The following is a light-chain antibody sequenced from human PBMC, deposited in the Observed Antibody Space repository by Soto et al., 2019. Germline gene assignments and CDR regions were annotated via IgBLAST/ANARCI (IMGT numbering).Light chain of an antibody. CDR2: QDT. CDR1: DLGDKD. Sequence: SYELTQPPSVSVSPGQTATITCSGDDLGDKDVCWYQQKPGQSPRLVMFQDTKRPPGITERFSGSNSGNTATLTISGTQALDEADYYCQAWDSSAAVFGPGTKLTVL. CDR3: QAWDSSAAV. J-gene: IGLJ1*01. V-gene: IGLV3-1*01.